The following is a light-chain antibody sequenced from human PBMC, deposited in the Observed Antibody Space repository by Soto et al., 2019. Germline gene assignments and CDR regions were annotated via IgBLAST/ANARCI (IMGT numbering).Light chain of an antibody. V-gene: IGKV1-5*03. CDR3: QQYARYSPYT. CDR1: QTISSS. CDR2: KAS. J-gene: IGKJ2*01. Sequence: DIQMTQFPPTLSASIGDRVTITCRASQTISSSLTWYQQKPGKAPKLLIYKASTVETGVPSRFSGSGSGTEFTLTISSLQPYDFATYYCQQYARYSPYTFGQGTRLELK.